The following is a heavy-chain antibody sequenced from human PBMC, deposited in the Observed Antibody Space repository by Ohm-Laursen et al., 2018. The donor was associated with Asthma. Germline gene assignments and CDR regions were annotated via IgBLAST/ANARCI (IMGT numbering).Heavy chain of an antibody. CDR2: IYYSGST. Sequence: SDTLSLTCTVSGGSISSYYWSWIRQPPGKGLEWIGYIYYSGSTNYNPSLKSRVTISVDTSKNQFSLKLSSVTAADTAVYYCARASIAALMGWFDPWGQGTLVTVSS. CDR1: GGSISSYY. J-gene: IGHJ5*02. CDR3: ARASIAALMGWFDP. D-gene: IGHD6-6*01. V-gene: IGHV4-59*07.